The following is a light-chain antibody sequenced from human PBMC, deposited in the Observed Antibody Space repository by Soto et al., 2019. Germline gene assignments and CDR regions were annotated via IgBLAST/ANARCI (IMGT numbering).Light chain of an antibody. CDR1: QRVNIY. CDR2: GAS. J-gene: IGKJ4*01. Sequence: EIVMTQSPATLSVSPGDRATLSCKASQRVNIYLAWYQQKPGKAPRLLIFGASSRASGIPARVSGSGSWTEFNLTISSLQSEDFVVYLFQQYDYWLRLTFVGGTKVEIK. V-gene: IGKV3D-15*01. CDR3: QQYDYWLRLT.